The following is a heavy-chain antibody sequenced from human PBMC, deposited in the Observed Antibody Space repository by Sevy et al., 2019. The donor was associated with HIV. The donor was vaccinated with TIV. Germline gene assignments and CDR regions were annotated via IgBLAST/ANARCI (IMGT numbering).Heavy chain of an antibody. CDR2: IKQDGSEK. CDR3: ARVSYYDFWSGYLSRAFDP. D-gene: IGHD3-3*01. CDR1: GFTFSSYW. Sequence: GGSLRLSCAASGFTFSSYWMSWVRQAPGKGLEWVANIKQDGSEKYYVDSVKGRFTISRDNAKNSLYLQMNSLRAEDTAVYYCARVSYYDFWSGYLSRAFDPWGQRTLVTVSS. J-gene: IGHJ5*02. V-gene: IGHV3-7*01.